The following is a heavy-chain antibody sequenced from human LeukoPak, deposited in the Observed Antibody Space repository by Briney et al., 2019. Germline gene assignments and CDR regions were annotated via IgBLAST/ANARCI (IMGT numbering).Heavy chain of an antibody. CDR1: GGSISSSSYS. J-gene: IGHJ5*02. D-gene: IGHD2-2*01. CDR3: ARLIIVVVPAANNWFDP. Sequence: PSETLSLTCTVSGGSISSSSYSWGWIRQPPGKGLEWIGSIYYSGSTYYNPSLKSRVTISVDTSKNQFSLKLSSVTAADTAVYYCARLIIVVVPAANNWFDPWGQGTLVTVSS. CDR2: IYYSGST. V-gene: IGHV4-39*01.